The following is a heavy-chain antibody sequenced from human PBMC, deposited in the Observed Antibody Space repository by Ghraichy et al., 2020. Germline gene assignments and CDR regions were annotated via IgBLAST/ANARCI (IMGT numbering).Heavy chain of an antibody. Sequence: LSLTCVGSGFTFSGYNMNWVRQSPGKGLEWVSYITFSSRTIFYADSVKGRFTISRDNAQNSLYLQMNSLRDEDTAIYYCARASSVVRFYYYAGMDVWGQGTTVTVSS. V-gene: IGHV3-48*02. D-gene: IGHD4-23*01. CDR3: ARASSVVRFYYYAGMDV. J-gene: IGHJ6*02. CDR2: ITFSSRTI. CDR1: GFTFSGYN.